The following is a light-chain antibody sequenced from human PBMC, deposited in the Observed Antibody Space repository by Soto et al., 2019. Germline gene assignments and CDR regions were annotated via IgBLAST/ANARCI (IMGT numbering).Light chain of an antibody. CDR2: EVS. J-gene: IGLJ2*01. CDR1: SSDIGTYDY. V-gene: IGLV2-14*01. CDR3: SSYTSSTHVV. Sequence: QSALTQPPSASGSLGQSVTISCTGTSSDIGTYDYVSWYQQHPGRAPKLIIYEVSNRPSGVSNRFSGSKSGNTASLTISGLQAEDEADYYCSSYTSSTHVVFGGGTKLTVL.